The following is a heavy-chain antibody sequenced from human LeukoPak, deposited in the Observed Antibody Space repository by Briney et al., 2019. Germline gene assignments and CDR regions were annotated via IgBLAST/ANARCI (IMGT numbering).Heavy chain of an antibody. CDR2: INPNSGGT. V-gene: IGHV1-2*06. D-gene: IGHD3-22*01. J-gene: IGHJ4*02. CDR3: ARVGYYESSGYYEY. Sequence: ASVKVSCKASGYTLTDYYMHWVRQAPGQGLEWMGRINPNSGGTNYAQKFQGRVTMTRDTSISAVYMELSRLRSDDTAVYYCARVGYYESSGYYEYWGQGTLVTVSS. CDR1: GYTLTDYY.